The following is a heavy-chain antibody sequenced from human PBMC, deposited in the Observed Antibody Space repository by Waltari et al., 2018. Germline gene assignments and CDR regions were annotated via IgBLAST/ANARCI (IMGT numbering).Heavy chain of an antibody. D-gene: IGHD3-10*01. CDR3: AKEGDGSGTRGWFDP. J-gene: IGHJ5*02. CDR2: ISAYNGNT. Sequence: VQLVQSGAEVKKPGASVKVSCKASGYTFTHYGITWVRQAPGQGLEWMGWISAYNGNTNYEQKYQGRVTMTIDTSTTTAYMELRSLRSDDTAIYYCAKEGDGSGTRGWFDPWGQGTLVTVSS. V-gene: IGHV1-18*01. CDR1: GYTFTHYG.